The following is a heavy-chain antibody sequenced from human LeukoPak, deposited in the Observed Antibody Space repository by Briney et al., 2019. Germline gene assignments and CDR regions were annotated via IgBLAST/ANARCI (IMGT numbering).Heavy chain of an antibody. CDR2: IVVGSGNT. J-gene: IGHJ6*02. CDR1: GFTFTSSA. V-gene: IGHV1-58*02. D-gene: IGHD6-13*01. Sequence: SVKVSCKASGFTFTSSAMQWVRQARGQRLEWIGWIVVGSGNTNYAQKFQERVTITRDMSTSTAYMELSSLRSEDTAVYYCAAGPLPPEGSMDVWGQGTTVTVSS. CDR3: AAGPLPPEGSMDV.